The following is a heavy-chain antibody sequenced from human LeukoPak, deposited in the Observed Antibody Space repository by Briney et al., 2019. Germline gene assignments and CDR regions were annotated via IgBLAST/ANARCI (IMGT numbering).Heavy chain of an antibody. Sequence: GGSLRLSCAASGFTFSSYGMHWVRQAPGKGLEWVAVIWYDGSNKYYADSVKGRSTISRDNSKNTLYLQMNSLRAEDTAVYYCARGRAMVRGGNNWFDPWGQGTLVTVSS. J-gene: IGHJ5*02. CDR1: GFTFSSYG. V-gene: IGHV3-33*01. CDR3: ARGRAMVRGGNNWFDP. D-gene: IGHD3-10*01. CDR2: IWYDGSNK.